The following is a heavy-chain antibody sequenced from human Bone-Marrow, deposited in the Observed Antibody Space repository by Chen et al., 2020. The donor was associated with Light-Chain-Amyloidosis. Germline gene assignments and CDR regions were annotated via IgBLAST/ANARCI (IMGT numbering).Heavy chain of an antibody. D-gene: IGHD2-21*01. V-gene: IGHV3-7*03. CDR3: ARHIVWGAPDY. Sequence: EVQLVESGGGLVQPGGSLRLSCAASGFTFSDYWMSWVRQAPGKGLEWVANITQDKSAKYYVDSVNVPFTISRDNAKDSLYLQMSSLRAEDTAMYYCARHIVWGAPDYWGQGTLVTVSS. CDR2: ITQDKSAK. J-gene: IGHJ4*02. CDR1: GFTFSDYW.